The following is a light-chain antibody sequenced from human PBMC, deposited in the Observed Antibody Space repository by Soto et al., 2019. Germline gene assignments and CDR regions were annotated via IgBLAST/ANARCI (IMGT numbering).Light chain of an antibody. V-gene: IGKV3-15*01. Sequence: EIVMTQSPATLSVSPGERATLSCRASQSAGSNLAWYQQKPGQAPRLLIYGASTRATGIPDRFSGSGSETEFTLSISSLQSEDFAVYYCQQYNNWPYTFGQGTKLEIK. J-gene: IGKJ2*01. CDR3: QQYNNWPYT. CDR1: QSAGSN. CDR2: GAS.